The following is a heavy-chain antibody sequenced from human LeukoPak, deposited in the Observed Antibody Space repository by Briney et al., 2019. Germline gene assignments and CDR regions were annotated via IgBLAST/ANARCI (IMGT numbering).Heavy chain of an antibody. J-gene: IGHJ4*02. CDR2: IRSKAYGGTT. CDR3: AKDYCDSRVADVFFEY. D-gene: IGHD3-3*01. CDR1: GFTFGDYA. Sequence: GGSLRLSCTASGFTFGDYAMSWVRQAPGKGLEWVGFIRSKAYGGTTEYAASVKGRFTISRDDSKSIAYLQLNSLRAEDTAVYYCAKDYCDSRVADVFFEYWGQGTLVTVSS. V-gene: IGHV3-49*04.